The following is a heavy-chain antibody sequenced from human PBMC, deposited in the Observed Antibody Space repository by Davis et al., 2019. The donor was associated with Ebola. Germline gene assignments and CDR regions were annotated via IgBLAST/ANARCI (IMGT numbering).Heavy chain of an antibody. V-gene: IGHV3-23*01. CDR1: GFTFSNYA. Sequence: GESLKISCAASGFTFSNYAMGWVRQAPGKGLEWVSATTRSGGSTYYADSVKGRFTISRDNSRNTLYLQMNSLRAEDTALYYCAKDGGNYPYWYFDLWGRGTLITVSS. CDR3: AKDGGNYPYWYFDL. CDR2: TTRSGGST. J-gene: IGHJ2*01. D-gene: IGHD1-7*01.